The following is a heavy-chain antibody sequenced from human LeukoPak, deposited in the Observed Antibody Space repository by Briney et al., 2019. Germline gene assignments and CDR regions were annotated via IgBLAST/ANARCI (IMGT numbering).Heavy chain of an antibody. Sequence: GGSLRLSCAASGFTFSSYAMSWVRQTPGKGLEWVSTISGSGGSTYYADSVKGRFTISSDDPKNTLYLQMNSLRAEDTALYYCAKDRYPGYYDYWGQGTLVTVSS. D-gene: IGHD2/OR15-2a*01. CDR3: AKDRYPGYYDY. J-gene: IGHJ4*02. V-gene: IGHV3-23*01. CDR2: ISGSGGST. CDR1: GFTFSSYA.